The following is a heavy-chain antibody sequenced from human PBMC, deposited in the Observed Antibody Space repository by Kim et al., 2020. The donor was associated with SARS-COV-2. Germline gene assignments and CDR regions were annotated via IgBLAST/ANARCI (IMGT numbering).Heavy chain of an antibody. CDR3: ANSGDSY. V-gene: IGHV3-23*01. Sequence: SGGSTYYADSVKGRFTISRDNSKNTLYLQMNSLRAEDTAVYYCANSGDSYWGQGTLVTVSS. CDR2: SGGST. D-gene: IGHD4-17*01. J-gene: IGHJ4*02.